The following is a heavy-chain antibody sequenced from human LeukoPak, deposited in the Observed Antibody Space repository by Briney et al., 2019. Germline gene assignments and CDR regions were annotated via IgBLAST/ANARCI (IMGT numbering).Heavy chain of an antibody. J-gene: IGHJ5*02. D-gene: IGHD1-14*01. CDR1: GGSFSGYY. Sequence: SSETLSLTCAVYGGSFSGYYWGWIRQPPGKGLEWIGSISHSGSTYYKPSLKSRVTISVDTSKNQFSLRLRSVTAADTAVYYCARVTSRLGWFDPWGQGTLVTVSS. V-gene: IGHV4-38-2*01. CDR3: ARVTSRLGWFDP. CDR2: ISHSGST.